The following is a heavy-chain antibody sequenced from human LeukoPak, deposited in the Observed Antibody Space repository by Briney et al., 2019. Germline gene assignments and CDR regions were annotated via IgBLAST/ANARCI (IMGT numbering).Heavy chain of an antibody. CDR1: GGSISSYY. J-gene: IGHJ4*02. D-gene: IGHD5-12*01. CDR3: ARVGYSGYNEEGDY. Sequence: SETLSLTCTVSGGSISSYYWSWIRQPPGKGLEWIGYIYDSGSTNYNPSLKSRVTISVDTSKNQFSLKLSSVTAEDTAVYYYARVGYSGYNEEGDYWGQGTLVTVSA. V-gene: IGHV4-59*01. CDR2: IYDSGST.